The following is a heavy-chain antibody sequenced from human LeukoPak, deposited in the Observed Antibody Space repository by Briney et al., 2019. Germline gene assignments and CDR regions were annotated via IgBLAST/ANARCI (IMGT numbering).Heavy chain of an antibody. V-gene: IGHV3-11*05. J-gene: IGHJ4*02. CDR3: AREMSIGGAASYYFDY. Sequence: PGGSLRLSCAASGFTFGDYYMSWLPQAPGEGLEWVSYISSSSSYTNYTDSVKGRFTISRDNAKNSLYLQMNSLRAEDTAVYYCAREMSIGGAASYYFDYWGQGTLVTVSS. CDR2: ISSSSSYT. D-gene: IGHD6-19*01. CDR1: GFTFGDYY.